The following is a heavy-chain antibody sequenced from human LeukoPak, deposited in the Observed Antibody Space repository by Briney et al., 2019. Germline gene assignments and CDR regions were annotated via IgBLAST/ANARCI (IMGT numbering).Heavy chain of an antibody. CDR1: GGSISSYY. CDR2: IYYSGST. J-gene: IGHJ5*02. CDR3: AREGVAVADPNWFDP. D-gene: IGHD6-19*01. V-gene: IGHV4-59*01. Sequence: SQTLSLTCTVSGGSISSYYWSCIRHPPERGLEWVGYIYYSGSTTYNPSLKSGFTISVDTSRNQFSLKLSFVTAADTAVYYCAREGVAVADPNWFDPWGPGTLVTVSS.